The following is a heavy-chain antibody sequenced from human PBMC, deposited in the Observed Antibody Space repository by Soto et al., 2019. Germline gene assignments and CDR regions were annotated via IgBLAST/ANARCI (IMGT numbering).Heavy chain of an antibody. Sequence: PGGSLRLSCAASGFTFSSYAMSWVRQAPGKGLEWVSAISGSGGSTYYADSVKGRFTISRDNSKNTLYLQMNSLRAEDTAVYYCAKSSIVVVTAITAFDIWGQGTMVTVS. CDR1: GFTFSSYA. CDR3: AKSSIVVVTAITAFDI. J-gene: IGHJ3*02. V-gene: IGHV3-23*01. CDR2: ISGSGGST. D-gene: IGHD2-21*02.